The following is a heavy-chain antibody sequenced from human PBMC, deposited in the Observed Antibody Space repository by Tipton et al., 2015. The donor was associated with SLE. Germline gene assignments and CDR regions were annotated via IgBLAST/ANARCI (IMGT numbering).Heavy chain of an antibody. J-gene: IGHJ6*03. Sequence: LRLSCTVSGGSISSGSYYWSWIRQPAGKGLEWIGRIYTSGSTNYNPPLKSRVTISVDTSKNQFSLKLSSVTAADTAVYYCARMFIGYYMDVWGKGTTVTVSS. D-gene: IGHD2-15*01. CDR2: IYTSGST. V-gene: IGHV4-61*02. CDR3: ARMFIGYYMDV. CDR1: GGSISSGSYY.